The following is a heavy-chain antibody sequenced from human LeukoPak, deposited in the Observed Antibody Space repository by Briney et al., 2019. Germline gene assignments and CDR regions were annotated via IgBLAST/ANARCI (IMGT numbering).Heavy chain of an antibody. CDR1: GGTFSSYA. CDR2: NIPFFATA. V-gene: IGHV1-69*13. CDR3: ARDPYQLLRGLYYYYYGMDV. Sequence: ASVKVSCKASGGTFSSYAISWVRQAPGQGLEWMGGNIPFFATANYAQKFQGRVTITADESTSTAYMELSSLRSEDTAVYYCARDPYQLLRGLYYYYYGMDVWGQGTTVTVSS. J-gene: IGHJ6*02. D-gene: IGHD2-2*01.